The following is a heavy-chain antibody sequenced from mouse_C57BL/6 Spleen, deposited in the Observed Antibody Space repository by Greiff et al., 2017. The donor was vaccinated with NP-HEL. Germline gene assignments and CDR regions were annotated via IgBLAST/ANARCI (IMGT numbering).Heavy chain of an antibody. CDR1: GFTFSSYT. J-gene: IGHJ4*01. Sequence: EVKVVESGGGLVKPGGSLKLSCAASGFTFSSYTMSWVRQTPEKRLEWVATISGGGGNTYYPDSVKGRFTISRDNAKNTLYLQMSSLRSEDTALYYCARHVPAYAMDYWGQGTSVTVSS. V-gene: IGHV5-9*01. CDR3: ARHVPAYAMDY. CDR2: ISGGGGNT.